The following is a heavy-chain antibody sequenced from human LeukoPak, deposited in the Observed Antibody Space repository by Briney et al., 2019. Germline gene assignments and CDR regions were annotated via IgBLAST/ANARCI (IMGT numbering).Heavy chain of an antibody. CDR3: ARDDCSGGSCLGYYYGMDV. CDR2: FIPIFGTA. D-gene: IGHD2-15*01. Sequence: SVKVSCKASGGTFSSYAISWVRQAPGQGLEWMGGFIPIFGTANYAQKFQGRVTITADESTSTAYMELSSLRSEDTAVYYCARDDCSGGSCLGYYYGMDVWGQGTTVTVSS. V-gene: IGHV1-69*13. CDR1: GGTFSSYA. J-gene: IGHJ6*02.